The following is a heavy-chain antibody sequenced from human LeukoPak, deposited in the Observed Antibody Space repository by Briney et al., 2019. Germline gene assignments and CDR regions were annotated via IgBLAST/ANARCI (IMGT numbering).Heavy chain of an antibody. CDR3: ARYARVKVADGRKWYFDL. J-gene: IGHJ2*01. CDR2: IYDSGST. D-gene: IGHD5-24*01. V-gene: IGHV4-59*01. CDR1: GGSISNYY. Sequence: SETLSLTCTVSGGSISNYYWSWLRQPPAKGLEWIGYIYDSGSTNYNPSLKSRLTISVDTSKNQSSLKLSSVTAADTAIYYCARYARVKVADGRKWYFDLWGRGTLVTVSS.